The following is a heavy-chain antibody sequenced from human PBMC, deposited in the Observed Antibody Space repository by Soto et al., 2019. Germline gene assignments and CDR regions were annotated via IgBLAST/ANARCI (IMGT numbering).Heavy chain of an antibody. V-gene: IGHV1-69*12. CDR1: GGTFSSYA. J-gene: IGHJ2*01. CDR3: AQTLGLAVAGPGRFDL. CDR2: IIPIFGRA. Sequence: QVQLVQSGAEVKKPGSSVKVSCKASGGTFSSYAISWVRQAPGQGLEWMGGIIPIFGRANYAQKFQGRVTITAAASTSTAYMELSSLRSEDTAVYYCAQTLGLAVAGPGRFDLWGRGTLFTVSS. D-gene: IGHD6-19*01.